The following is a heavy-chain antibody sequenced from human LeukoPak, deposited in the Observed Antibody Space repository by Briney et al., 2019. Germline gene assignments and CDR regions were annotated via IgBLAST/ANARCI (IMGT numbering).Heavy chain of an antibody. Sequence: ASVKVSCKASGYTFPSYYMHWVRQAPGQGLEWMGIINPSGGSTSYAQKFQGRVTMTRDTSTSTVYMELSSLRSEDTAVYYCASTVAGGYSLYYFDYWGQGTLVTVSS. J-gene: IGHJ4*02. CDR3: ASTVAGGYSLYYFDY. CDR1: GYTFPSYY. V-gene: IGHV1-46*03. CDR2: INPSGGST. D-gene: IGHD3-22*01.